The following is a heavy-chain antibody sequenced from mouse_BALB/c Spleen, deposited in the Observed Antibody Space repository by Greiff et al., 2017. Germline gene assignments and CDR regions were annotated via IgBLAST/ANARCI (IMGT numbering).Heavy chain of an antibody. J-gene: IGHJ1*01. CDR2: ISYSGST. Sequence: EVQLQQSGPGLVKPSQSLSLTCTVTGYSITSDYVWYWIRQLPGNKLEWMGYISYSGSTSYNPSLKSRISITRDTSKNQFFLQLNSVTTEDTATYYCAREEDYGSSYCYFDVWGAGTTVTVSS. V-gene: IGHV3-2*02. CDR1: GYSITSDYV. CDR3: AREEDYGSSYCYFDV. D-gene: IGHD1-1*01.